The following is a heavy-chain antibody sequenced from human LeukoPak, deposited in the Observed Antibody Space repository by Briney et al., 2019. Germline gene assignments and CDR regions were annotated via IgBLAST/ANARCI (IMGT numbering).Heavy chain of an antibody. CDR1: GYTLTELS. J-gene: IGHJ4*02. Sequence: ASVKVSCKVSGYTLTELSMHRVRQAPGKGLEWMGGFDPEDGETIYAQKFQGRVTMTEDTSTDTAYMELSSLRSEDTAVYYCATPVRGYGDYDYWGQGTLVTVSS. CDR2: FDPEDGET. V-gene: IGHV1-24*01. CDR3: ATPVRGYGDYDY. D-gene: IGHD4-17*01.